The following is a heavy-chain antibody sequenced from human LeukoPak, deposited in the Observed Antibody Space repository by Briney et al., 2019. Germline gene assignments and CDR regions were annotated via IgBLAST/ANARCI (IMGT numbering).Heavy chain of an antibody. CDR3: ARGMRYSSSWYTVDY. CDR1: GFTFSSYS. J-gene: IGHJ4*02. V-gene: IGHV3-21*01. CDR2: ISSSSSYI. Sequence: GGSLRLSCAASGFTFSSYSMTWVRQAPGKGLEWVSSISSSSSYIYYADSVKGRFTISRDNAKNSLYLQMNSLRAEDTAVYYCARGMRYSSSWYTVDYWGQGTLVTVSS. D-gene: IGHD6-13*01.